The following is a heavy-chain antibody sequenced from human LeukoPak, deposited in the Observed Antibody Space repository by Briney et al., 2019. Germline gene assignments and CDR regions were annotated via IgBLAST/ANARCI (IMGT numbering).Heavy chain of an antibody. D-gene: IGHD1-14*01. V-gene: IGHV4-59*08. CDR3: ARHNTGDFDY. CDR2: IYYSGST. Sequence: SETLSLTCTVSGGSISSYYWSWLRQPPGRGLEWIGYIYYSGSTNYNPSLKSRVTISLDTSKNQFSLTPNSVTAADTAVYYCARHNTGDFDYWGQGTLVTVSS. CDR1: GGSISSYY. J-gene: IGHJ4*02.